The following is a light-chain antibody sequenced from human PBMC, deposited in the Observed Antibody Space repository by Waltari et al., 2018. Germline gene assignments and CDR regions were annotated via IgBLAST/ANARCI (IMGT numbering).Light chain of an antibody. V-gene: IGLV2-8*01. CDR2: EVS. Sequence: QSALTQPPSASGSPGQSVPISCTGTSSDVGGYNYVSWYQQHPGKAPNLMIYEVSKRPSGLPDRFSGSKSGNTASLTVSGLQAEDEADYYCSSYAGSNNLVFGGGTKLTVL. CDR1: SSDVGGYNY. CDR3: SSYAGSNNLV. J-gene: IGLJ2*01.